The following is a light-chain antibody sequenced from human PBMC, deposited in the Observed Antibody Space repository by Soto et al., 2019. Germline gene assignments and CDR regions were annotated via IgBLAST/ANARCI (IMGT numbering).Light chain of an antibody. V-gene: IGLV2-14*01. J-gene: IGLJ1*01. CDR3: SSYTGRSTLYSG. CDR2: EVN. CDR1: SGDVGGYNY. Sequence: QSVLTQPASASGSPGQSITISCTETSGDVGGYNYVSWYQQHPGKAPRVLIHEVNNRPSGVSYRFSGSKSGNTASLTISGLQAEDEADYYCSSYTGRSTLYSGFGTGPKATVL.